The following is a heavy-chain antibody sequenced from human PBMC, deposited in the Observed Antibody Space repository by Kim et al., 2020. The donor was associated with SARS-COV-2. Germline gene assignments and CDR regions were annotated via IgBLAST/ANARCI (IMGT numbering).Heavy chain of an antibody. J-gene: IGHJ1*01. CDR2: IYSGGHT. CDR3: ARTAAAGEIDC. Sequence: GGSLRLSCAASGFTVSTTYMNWVRQTPRKGLEWVSVIYSGGHTYHADSAKGRFSISRDFSKNTVFLQLNNLGVEDTAVYYCARTAAAGEIDCWGPGTLVTVSS. CDR1: GFTVSTTY. V-gene: IGHV3-53*01. D-gene: IGHD6-13*01.